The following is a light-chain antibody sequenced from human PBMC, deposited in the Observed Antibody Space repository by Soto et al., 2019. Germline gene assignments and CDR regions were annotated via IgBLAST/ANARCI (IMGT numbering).Light chain of an antibody. CDR2: YVS. CDR3: SSYTSAGTWV. Sequence: QSALTQPASVSGSPGQSITISCTGTSSDVGGYNYVSWYQHHPGKAPKVMIYYVSNRPSGVSNRFSGSKSGNTASLTISGLQAEDEADYYCSSYTSAGTWVFGGGTKVTVL. V-gene: IGLV2-14*03. J-gene: IGLJ3*02. CDR1: SSDVGGYNY.